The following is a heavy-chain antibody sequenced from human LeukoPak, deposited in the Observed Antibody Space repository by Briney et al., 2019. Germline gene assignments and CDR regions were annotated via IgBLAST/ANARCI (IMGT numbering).Heavy chain of an antibody. CDR3: ARGKSRYTFGPLDS. CDR2: INSGGGT. D-gene: IGHD5-18*01. Sequence: GGSLRLSCAASGFTVSSDSMSWVRQAPGKGLEWVSVINSGGGTYYTDSVKGRFTISRDNSKNTLYLQMNSLRAEDMAVYFCARGKSRYTFGPLDSWGQGTLVTVSS. V-gene: IGHV3-53*01. J-gene: IGHJ4*02. CDR1: GFTVSSDS.